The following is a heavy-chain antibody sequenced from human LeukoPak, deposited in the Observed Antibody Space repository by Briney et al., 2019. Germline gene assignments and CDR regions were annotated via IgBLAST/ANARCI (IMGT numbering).Heavy chain of an antibody. CDR3: AKAPVTTCSGAYCYPFDY. D-gene: IGHD2-21*01. V-gene: IGHV3-23*01. Sequence: PGGSLRLSCAASGLTFRTYSMNWVRQAPGKGLEWVSAISVSGNTYHADSVKGRFTISRDSSKNTLYLQMNRLRAEDAAVYYCAKAPVTTCSGAYCYPFDYWGQGTLVTVSS. J-gene: IGHJ4*02. CDR1: GLTFRTYS. CDR2: ISVSGNT.